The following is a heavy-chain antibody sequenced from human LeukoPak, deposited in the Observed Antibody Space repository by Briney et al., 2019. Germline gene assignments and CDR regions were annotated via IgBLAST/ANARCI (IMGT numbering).Heavy chain of an antibody. J-gene: IGHJ5*02. V-gene: IGHV4-4*07. Sequence: SETLSLTCTVSGDSISSYYWSWIRQPAGKGLEWIGRIYTSGSTNYNPSLKSRVTMSVDTSKNQFSLKLSSVTAADTAVYYCARDGDSIVGYEGFDPWGQGTPVTVSS. D-gene: IGHD5-12*01. CDR2: IYTSGST. CDR1: GDSISSYY. CDR3: ARDGDSIVGYEGFDP.